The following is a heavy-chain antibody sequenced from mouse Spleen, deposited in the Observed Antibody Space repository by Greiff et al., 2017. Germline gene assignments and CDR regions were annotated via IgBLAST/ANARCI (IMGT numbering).Heavy chain of an antibody. V-gene: IGHV5-16*01. J-gene: IGHJ2*01. Sequence: EVKVVESEGGLVQPGSSMKLSCTASGFTFSDYYMAWVRQVPEKGLEWVANINYDGSSTYYLDSLKSRFIISRDNAKNILYLQMSSLKSEDTATYYCARDRGYSFDYWGQGTTLTVSS. D-gene: IGHD3-1*01. CDR3: ARDRGYSFDY. CDR1: GFTFSDYY. CDR2: INYDGSST.